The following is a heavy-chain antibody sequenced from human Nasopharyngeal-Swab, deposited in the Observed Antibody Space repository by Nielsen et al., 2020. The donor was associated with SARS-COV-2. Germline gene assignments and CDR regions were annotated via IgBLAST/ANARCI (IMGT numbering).Heavy chain of an antibody. Sequence: ASVKVSCKASGYTFTSYAMHWVRQAPGQRLERMGWINAGNGNTKYSQKFQGRVTITRDTSASTAYMELSSLRSEDTAVYYCARYYREGSGYFYYGMDVWGQGTTVTVSS. J-gene: IGHJ6*02. V-gene: IGHV1-3*01. D-gene: IGHD3-22*01. CDR2: INAGNGNT. CDR1: GYTFTSYA. CDR3: ARYYREGSGYFYYGMDV.